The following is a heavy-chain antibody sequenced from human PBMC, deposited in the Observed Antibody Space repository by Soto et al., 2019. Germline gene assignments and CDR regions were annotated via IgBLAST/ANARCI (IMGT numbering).Heavy chain of an antibody. CDR3: ARHSGRAGGDF. V-gene: IGHV4-59*08. CDR1: GDSITSYY. CDR2: IYYSGDI. Sequence: HVQLQESGPRLVKASETLSLTCIVSGDSITSYYWSWIRQPPGKGLEWIGYIYYSGDINYNPSLKGRVSMSLDTSKNQYSLKLNSVTAADTAVYYCARHSGRAGGDFWGQGTMVTVSS. D-gene: IGHD3-16*01. J-gene: IGHJ3*01.